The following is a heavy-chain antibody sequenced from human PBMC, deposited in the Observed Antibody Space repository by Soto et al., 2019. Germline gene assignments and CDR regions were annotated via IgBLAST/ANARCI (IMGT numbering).Heavy chain of an antibody. CDR1: CGSISSDY. D-gene: IGHD6-13*01. J-gene: IGHJ4*02. V-gene: IGHV4-59*08. Sequence: SETLSVTCTVSCGSISSDYWSWIRQPPGKGLEWIGYIYYSGSTNYNPSLKSRVTISVDTSKNQFSLKLSSVTAADTAVYYCARRYSSSFDYWGQGTLVTVSS. CDR3: ARRYSSSFDY. CDR2: IYYSGST.